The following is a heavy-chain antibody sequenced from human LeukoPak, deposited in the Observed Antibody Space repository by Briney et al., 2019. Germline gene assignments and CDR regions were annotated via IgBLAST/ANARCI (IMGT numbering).Heavy chain of an antibody. CDR3: ARQAPVFWFDP. D-gene: IGHD3-10*01. CDR1: GGSISSYY. V-gene: IGHV4-59*04. J-gene: IGHJ5*02. CDR2: IYYSGST. Sequence: SETLSLTCTVSGGSISSYYWSWIRQPPGKGLEWIGYIYYSGSTYYNPSLKSRVTISVDTSKNQFSLRLSSVTAADTAVYYCARQAPVFWFDPWGQGTLVTVSS.